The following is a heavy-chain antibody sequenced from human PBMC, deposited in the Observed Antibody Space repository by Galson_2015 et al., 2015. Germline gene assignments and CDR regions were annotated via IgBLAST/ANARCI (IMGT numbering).Heavy chain of an antibody. V-gene: IGHV6-1*01. CDR3: VRDIGWGFDY. D-gene: IGHD1-26*01. CDR2: TYYRSKWGN. J-gene: IGHJ4*02. CDR1: GDSVSNSAAS. Sequence: CAISGDSVSNSAASWNWIRQSPSRGLEWLGRTYYRSKWGNDYAVSVKSRITINPDTSKNHFSLQLSSVTPEDTAVYYCVRDIGWGFDYLGQGALVTVSS.